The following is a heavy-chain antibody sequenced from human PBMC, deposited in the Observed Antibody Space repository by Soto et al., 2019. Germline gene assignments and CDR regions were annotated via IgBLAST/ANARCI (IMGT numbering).Heavy chain of an antibody. Sequence: VQLVQSGAEVKKPGSSVKVCCKASGGTFSSYTISWVRQAPGQGLEWMGRIIPILGIANYAQKFLGRVTITADKSTSTDYMELSSLRPEDTAVYYWAIEYCSSTSCYSSSHGWGQGTLVTVSS. V-gene: IGHV1-69*08. CDR2: IIPILGIA. D-gene: IGHD2-2*01. J-gene: IGHJ4*02. CDR3: AIEYCSSTSCYSSSHG. CDR1: GGTFSSYT.